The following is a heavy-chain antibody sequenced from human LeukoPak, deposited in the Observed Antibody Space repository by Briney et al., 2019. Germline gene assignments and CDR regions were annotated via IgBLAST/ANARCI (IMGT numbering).Heavy chain of an antibody. CDR3: ARAHPGDYSDFQFDY. V-gene: IGHV3-48*01. CDR1: GFTFSSFS. CDR2: ISSTSSTI. J-gene: IGHJ4*02. D-gene: IGHD4-11*01. Sequence: RGCLRLSCAAAGFTFSSFSMNWVSQAPGKWLEWVSYISSTSSTIYYADSVKGRFSISSDNAKTSLYLQMKSLRAEDTAVYYCARAHPGDYSDFQFDYWGQGTLVTVSS.